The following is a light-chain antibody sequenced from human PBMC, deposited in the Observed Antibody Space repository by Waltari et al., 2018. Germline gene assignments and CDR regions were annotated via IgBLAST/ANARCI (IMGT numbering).Light chain of an antibody. Sequence: QSVLTQPPSASGTPGQRVTISCSGSNFNGGSNVVNWYQQLPGTAPKLLIYGNNQRPSGVPDRFSGSKSGTSASLAISGLQSDDEADYHCATWDGSLNAVVFGGGTKLTVL. CDR3: ATWDGSLNAVV. CDR2: GNN. V-gene: IGLV1-44*01. J-gene: IGLJ2*01. CDR1: NFNGGSNV.